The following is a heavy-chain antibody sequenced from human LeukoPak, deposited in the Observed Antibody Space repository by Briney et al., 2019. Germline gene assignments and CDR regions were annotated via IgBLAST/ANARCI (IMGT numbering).Heavy chain of an antibody. CDR1: GLSLGNYW. J-gene: IGHJ4*02. D-gene: IGHD3-10*01. CDR3: ARDAFGGFSY. Sequence: PGGSLRLSCVGSGLSLGNYWMDWVRQAPGKGLEWVANIRKDGGDIHYVDSVKGRFTISRDNAKNSVYLQMHRLRAEDTAVYYCARDAFGGFSYWGQGILVTVSS. CDR2: IRKDGGDI. V-gene: IGHV3-7*01.